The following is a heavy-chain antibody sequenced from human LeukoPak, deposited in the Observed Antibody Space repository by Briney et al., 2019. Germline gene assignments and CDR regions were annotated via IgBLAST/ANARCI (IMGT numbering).Heavy chain of an antibody. D-gene: IGHD1-26*01. J-gene: IGHJ3*02. CDR2: ILYEGSNK. Sequence: GSSLRLSCAACGFTFSSYGMHGLRQARRKGLEGGADILYEGSNKYCGDRVKGRVTISRDNSKNTLNLQMNSLRAEDTAVYYCAMLIVGATTVRDAFDIWGQGTMVTVSS. V-gene: IGHV3-33*05. CDR1: GFTFSSYG. CDR3: AMLIVGATTVRDAFDI.